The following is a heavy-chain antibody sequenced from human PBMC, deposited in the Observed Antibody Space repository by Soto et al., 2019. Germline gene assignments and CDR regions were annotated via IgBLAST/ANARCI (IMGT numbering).Heavy chain of an antibody. CDR3: ATSDGHYDSSGQFGYYFVY. V-gene: IGHV3-30-3*01. Sequence: PGGSLRLSCAASGFTFRVHAMHWVRQAPGKGLEWVAVISYDGDNKHDADSVKGRFTVSRDNSKNTLYLQMNSLRTEDTAVYYCATSDGHYDSSGQFGYYFVYRDQGALLTVFS. D-gene: IGHD3-22*01. J-gene: IGHJ4*02. CDR1: GFTFRVHA. CDR2: ISYDGDNK.